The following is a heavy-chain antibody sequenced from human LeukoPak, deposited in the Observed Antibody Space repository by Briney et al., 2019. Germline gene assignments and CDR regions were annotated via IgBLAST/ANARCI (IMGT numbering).Heavy chain of an antibody. V-gene: IGHV3-74*01. CDR3: ARDGREGILESYGMDV. D-gene: IGHD3-3*01. CDR1: GFTFSNAW. J-gene: IGHJ6*02. Sequence: GGSLRLSCAASGFTFSNAWMHWVRQAPGKGLVWVSRINSDGSSTSYADSVKGRFTISRDNAKNTLYLQMNSLRAEDTAVYYCARDGREGILESYGMDVWGQGTTVTVSS. CDR2: INSDGSST.